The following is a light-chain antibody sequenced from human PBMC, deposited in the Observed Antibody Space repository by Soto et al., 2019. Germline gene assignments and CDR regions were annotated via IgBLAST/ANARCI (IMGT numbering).Light chain of an antibody. J-gene: IGKJ1*01. CDR3: MQRIEFPWT. CDR2: TLS. Sequence: DIVMTQTPLSLPVTPGEPASISCRSSQSLLDSDDGNTYLDWYLQKPGQSPQLLIYTLSYRASXXXXXXXXXXXXXXXXXXXXRVEAEDVGVYYCMQRIEFPWTFGQGTKVEIK. V-gene: IGKV2-40*01. CDR1: QSLLDSDDGNTY.